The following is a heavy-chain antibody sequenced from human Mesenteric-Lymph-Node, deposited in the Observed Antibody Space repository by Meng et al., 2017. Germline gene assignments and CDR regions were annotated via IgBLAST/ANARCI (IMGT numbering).Heavy chain of an antibody. J-gene: IGHJ1*01. V-gene: IGHV4-34*01. CDR1: GGSLSGFY. CDR3: VRRPSFYGSTGHSLHS. D-gene: IGHD2-8*02. Sequence: SETLSLTCAVYGGSLSGFYSGWVRQPPGKGPEWIGESNHSGSAKYNPSLNNRATISVDTSKNQVSLKLSSVTAADTAFYYCVRRPSFYGSTGHSLHSWGQGTLVTVSS. CDR2: SNHSGSA.